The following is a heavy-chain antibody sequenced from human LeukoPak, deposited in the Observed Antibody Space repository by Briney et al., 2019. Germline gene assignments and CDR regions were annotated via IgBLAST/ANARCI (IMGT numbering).Heavy chain of an antibody. CDR1: GFTFTTYN. CDR2: ISGSSSYI. CDR3: ASRPYDNSGYYYV. J-gene: IGHJ4*02. D-gene: IGHD3-22*01. V-gene: IGHV3-21*01. Sequence: PGGSLRLSCAASGFTFTTYNMDWVRQAPGKGLEWVSSISGSSSYIYYADSVKGRFTISRDNAKNSLFLQMNSLRAEDTAVYYCASRPYDNSGYYYVWGQGTLVTVSS.